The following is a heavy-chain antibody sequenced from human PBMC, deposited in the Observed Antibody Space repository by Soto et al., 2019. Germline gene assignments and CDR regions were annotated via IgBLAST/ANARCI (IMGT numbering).Heavy chain of an antibody. Sequence: SETLSLTCTVSGGSISSYYWSWIRQPPGKGLEWIGYIYYSGSTNYNPSLKSRVTISVDTSKNQFSLKLSSVTAADTAVYYCARHAVVVAATRRAQVDNWFDPWGQGTLVTVSS. CDR1: GGSISSYY. V-gene: IGHV4-59*08. CDR2: IYYSGST. D-gene: IGHD2-15*01. J-gene: IGHJ5*02. CDR3: ARHAVVVAATRRAQVDNWFDP.